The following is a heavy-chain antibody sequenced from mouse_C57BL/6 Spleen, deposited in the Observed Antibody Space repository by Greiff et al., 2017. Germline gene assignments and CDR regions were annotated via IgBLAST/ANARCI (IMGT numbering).Heavy chain of an antibody. J-gene: IGHJ2*01. Sequence: EVNVVESGGGLVQPGGSLSLSCAASGFTFTDYYMSWVRQPPGKALEWLGFIRNKANGYTTEYSASVKGRFTISRDNSQSILYLQMNALRAEDSATYYCARHYYGSSYFDYWGQGTTLTVSS. CDR2: IRNKANGYTT. CDR3: ARHYYGSSYFDY. CDR1: GFTFTDYY. D-gene: IGHD1-1*01. V-gene: IGHV7-3*01.